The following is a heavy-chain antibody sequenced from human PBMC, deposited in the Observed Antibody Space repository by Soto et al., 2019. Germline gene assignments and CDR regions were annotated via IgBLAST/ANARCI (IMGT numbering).Heavy chain of an antibody. Sequence: QLQLQESGPGLVKPSETLSLTCTVSGGSISSTSYHWGWIRQPPGKGLEWIGSINYSGSTYYNQSLKSRGTTSVDTSKNQFSLRLSSVTAADTAVYYCARPVSISSRLGLFEYWGQGTLVTVSS. J-gene: IGHJ4*02. CDR1: GGSISSTSYH. CDR3: ARPVSISSRLGLFEY. CDR2: INYSGST. V-gene: IGHV4-39*01. D-gene: IGHD6-13*01.